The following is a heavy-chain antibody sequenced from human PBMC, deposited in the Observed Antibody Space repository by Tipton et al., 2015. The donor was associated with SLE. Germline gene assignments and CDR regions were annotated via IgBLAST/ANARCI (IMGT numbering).Heavy chain of an antibody. V-gene: IGHV4-39*07. CDR2: IHYSGIT. Sequence: TLSLTCTVSGGSITSNVYYWGWIRQPPGKGLEWIGNIHYSGITYYNPSLKSRVTISIDTSKRQFSLKLGSVTAADSAVYYCTGEWQQVVGVAYWGLGALVTVSS. D-gene: IGHD3-16*01. J-gene: IGHJ4*02. CDR3: TGEWQQVVGVAY. CDR1: GGSITSNVYY.